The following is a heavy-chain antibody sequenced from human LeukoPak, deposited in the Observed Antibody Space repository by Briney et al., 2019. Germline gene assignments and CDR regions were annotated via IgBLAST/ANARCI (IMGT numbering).Heavy chain of an antibody. Sequence: GGSLRLSCAASGFTFSSYWMSWVRQAPGKGLEWVSVIYSTGSTYYADSVKGRFTISRGNSKNTLYLQMNSLRAEDTAVYYCSTIDYWGQGTLVTVSS. CDR2: IYSTGST. CDR3: STIDY. J-gene: IGHJ4*02. CDR1: GFTFSSYW. V-gene: IGHV3-66*01.